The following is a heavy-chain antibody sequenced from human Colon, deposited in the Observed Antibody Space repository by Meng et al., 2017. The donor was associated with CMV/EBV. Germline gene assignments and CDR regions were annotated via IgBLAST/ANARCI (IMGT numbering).Heavy chain of an antibody. D-gene: IGHD3-3*01. Sequence: SCVASGFMFADYALNWVRQAPGKGLEWISYISSSGMTVQYAESVKGRFTISRDNAKNSLYLQMNGLRAEDTAVYYCARDVFRGEAFDIWGQGTMVTVSS. CDR2: ISSSGMTV. V-gene: IGHV3-48*03. J-gene: IGHJ3*02. CDR1: GFMFADYA. CDR3: ARDVFRGEAFDI.